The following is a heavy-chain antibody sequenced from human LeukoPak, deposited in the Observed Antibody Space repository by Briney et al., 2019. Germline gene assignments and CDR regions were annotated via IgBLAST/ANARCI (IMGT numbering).Heavy chain of an antibody. J-gene: IGHJ4*02. D-gene: IGHD3-22*01. Sequence: SETLSLTCTVSGGFISSSSYYWGWIRQPPGKGLEWIGSIYYSGSTYYNPSLKSRVTISVDKSKNQFSLKLSSVTAADTAVYYCARTYYDSSGYYSQFDYWGQGTLVTVSS. CDR2: IYYSGST. CDR3: ARTYYDSSGYYSQFDY. V-gene: IGHV4-39*01. CDR1: GGFISSSSYY.